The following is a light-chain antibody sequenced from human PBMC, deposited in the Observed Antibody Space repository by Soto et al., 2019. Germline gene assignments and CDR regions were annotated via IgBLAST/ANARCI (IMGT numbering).Light chain of an antibody. CDR2: EVS. Sequence: QSALTQPASVSGSSGQSITISCTGTSSDVGGYNYVSWYQQHPGKAPKLMIYEVSNRPSGVSNRFSGSKSGNTASLTISGLQGEDEADYYCSSYTSSSPLVFGTGTQVTVL. CDR1: SSDVGGYNY. V-gene: IGLV2-14*01. CDR3: SSYTSSSPLV. J-gene: IGLJ1*01.